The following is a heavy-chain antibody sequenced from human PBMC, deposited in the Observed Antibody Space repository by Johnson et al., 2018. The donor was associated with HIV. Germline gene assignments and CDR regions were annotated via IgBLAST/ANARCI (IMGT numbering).Heavy chain of an antibody. J-gene: IGHJ3*02. CDR1: GFTFSSYW. CDR3: ARFPPGGNYYFDI. CDR2: IKQDGSEK. Sequence: VQLVESGGGLVQPGGSLRLSCAASGFTFSSYWMSCVRQAPVKGLEWVANIKQDGSEKYYVDSVKGRFTISRDNAKNSLYLQMNSLRAEDTAVYYCARFPPGGNYYFDIWGQGTMVTVSS. D-gene: IGHD1-26*01. V-gene: IGHV3-7*01.